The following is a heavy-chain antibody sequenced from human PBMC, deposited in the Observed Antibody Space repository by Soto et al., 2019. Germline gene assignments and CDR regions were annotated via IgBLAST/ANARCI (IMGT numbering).Heavy chain of an antibody. V-gene: IGHV1-18*01. Sequence: ASVKVSCKASGYTFNSYGINWVRQAPGQGLEWVGWVSAYNGNTNYAQKLQGRVTMTTDTSTSTAYMDLRSLRSDDTAVYYCARESYDILTGHRIYYYGMDVWGQGTTVTVSS. J-gene: IGHJ6*02. CDR1: GYTFNSYG. CDR3: ARESYDILTGHRIYYYGMDV. D-gene: IGHD3-9*01. CDR2: VSAYNGNT.